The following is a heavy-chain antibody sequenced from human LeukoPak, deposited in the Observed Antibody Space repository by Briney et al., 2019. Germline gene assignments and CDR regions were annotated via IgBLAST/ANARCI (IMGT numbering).Heavy chain of an antibody. J-gene: IGHJ6*02. CDR2: IDVGSGNT. Sequence: SVNVSCKASGFTFTSSAVQWVRQARGQRLEWIGWIDVGSGNTNYAQKFQERVTITRDMSTSTAYMELSSLRSEDTAVYYCAADYYDYVWGSYRFNGMDVWGQGTTVTVSS. CDR3: AADYYDYVWGSYRFNGMDV. CDR1: GFTFTSSA. D-gene: IGHD3-16*02. V-gene: IGHV1-58*01.